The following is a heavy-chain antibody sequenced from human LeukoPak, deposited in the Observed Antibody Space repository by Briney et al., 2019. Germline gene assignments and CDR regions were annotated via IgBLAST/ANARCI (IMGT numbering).Heavy chain of an antibody. D-gene: IGHD2-2*01. Sequence: ASVKVSCKASGYTFTGYYMHWVRQAPGQGLEWMGWINPNSGGTNYAQKFQGRVTMTRDTSISTAYMELSRLRSDDTAVYYCARVKQYQLQSDAFDIWGQGTMVTVSS. V-gene: IGHV1-2*02. CDR1: GYTFTGYY. CDR3: ARVKQYQLQSDAFDI. CDR2: INPNSGGT. J-gene: IGHJ3*02.